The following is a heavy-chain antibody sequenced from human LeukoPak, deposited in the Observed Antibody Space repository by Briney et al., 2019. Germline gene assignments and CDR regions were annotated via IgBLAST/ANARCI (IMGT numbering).Heavy chain of an antibody. CDR2: ISSSGSTI. J-gene: IGHJ4*02. CDR3: ACSGWFRGGWYFDY. Sequence: PGGSLRLSRAASGFTFSSYAMSWVRQAPGKGLEWVSYISSSGSTIYYADSVKGRFTISRDNAKNSLYLQMNSLRAEDTAVYYCACSGWFRGGWYFDYWGQGTLVTVSS. CDR1: GFTFSSYA. V-gene: IGHV3-48*04. D-gene: IGHD6-19*01.